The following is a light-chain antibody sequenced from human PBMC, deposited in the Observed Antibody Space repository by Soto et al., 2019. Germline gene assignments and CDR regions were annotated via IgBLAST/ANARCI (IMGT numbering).Light chain of an antibody. V-gene: IGKV1-39*01. CDR2: AAS. CDR1: QSISSY. Sequence: DIRMTQSPSSLSASVGDRATITCRASQSISSYLKWYQQNPGKAPQLLIYAASSLQSGVPSRVSGSGAGTDFTITISSLQAEDVATYYCQQSYRTWTFGQGTKVDIK. CDR3: QQSYRTWT. J-gene: IGKJ1*01.